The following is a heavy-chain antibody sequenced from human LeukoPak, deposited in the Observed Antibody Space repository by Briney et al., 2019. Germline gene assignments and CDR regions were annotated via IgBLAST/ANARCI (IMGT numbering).Heavy chain of an antibody. CDR1: EFTFSSYG. D-gene: IGHD2/OR15-2a*01. CDR2: IWYDGSNK. J-gene: IGHJ4*02. CDR3: AREGPRGNSQFDY. Sequence: PGGSLRLSCAASEFTFSSYGMHWVRQAPGKGLEWVALIWYDGSNKYYTDSVKGRLTISRDNSENTLYLQMNSLRAEDTAVYYCAREGPRGNSQFDYWGQGTLVTVSS. V-gene: IGHV3-33*01.